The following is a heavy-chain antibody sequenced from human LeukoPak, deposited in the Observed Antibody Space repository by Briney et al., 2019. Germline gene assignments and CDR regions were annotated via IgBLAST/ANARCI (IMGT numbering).Heavy chain of an antibody. CDR2: KSYDGTNK. CDR1: GFTLSSYG. J-gene: IGHJ4*02. D-gene: IGHD4-17*01. V-gene: IGHV3-30*18. Sequence: PGGSLRLSCAASGFTLSSYGMHWVRQAPGKGLEWGAIKSYDGTNKYYGDSVKGRFTISRDNSKNTLYLQMNSLRVEDTAVYYCAKDTDYGDHTVDYWGQGTLVTVSS. CDR3: AKDTDYGDHTVDY.